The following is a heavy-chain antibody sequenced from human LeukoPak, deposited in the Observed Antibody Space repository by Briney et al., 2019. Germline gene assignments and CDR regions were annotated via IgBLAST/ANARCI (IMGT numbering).Heavy chain of an antibody. D-gene: IGHD3-9*01. Sequence: GGSLRLSCAASGFTFSLHYMGWVRQTPGKGLEWVANIKEGGSDTFYVDSVKGRFTISRDNAKNSVYLQMTILRAEDTAVYYCARHRYFYFDLWGQGTLVNVSS. J-gene: IGHJ4*02. CDR2: IKEGGSDT. CDR3: ARHRYFYFDL. CDR1: GFTFSLHY. V-gene: IGHV3-7*01.